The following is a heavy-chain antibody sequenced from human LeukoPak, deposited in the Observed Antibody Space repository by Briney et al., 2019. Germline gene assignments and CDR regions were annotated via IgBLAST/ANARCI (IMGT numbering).Heavy chain of an antibody. Sequence: GGSLRLSCAASGFTFSNHAMNWVRQAPGKGLEWVSDISGSGATTTYADSVQGRFTISRDNSKNTLYLQMNSLRAEDTAVYYCAKDLRESGRRAAYFQYWGQGTLVTVSS. J-gene: IGHJ4*02. CDR1: GFTFSNHA. D-gene: IGHD1-26*01. CDR3: AKDLRESGRRAAYFQY. CDR2: ISGSGATT. V-gene: IGHV3-23*01.